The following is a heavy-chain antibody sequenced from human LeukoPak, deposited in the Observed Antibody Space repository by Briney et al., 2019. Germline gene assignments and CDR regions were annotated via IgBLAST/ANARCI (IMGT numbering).Heavy chain of an antibody. Sequence: KPAETLSLTCTVSGGSISSSSYSWGWIRQPPGKGLDWIASIYYSGSTYYNPSLKSRVTISIDTSKNQFSLKLSSVTAADTAVYYCATRQKLGRGFDYWGQGTLVTVSS. CDR3: ATRQKLGRGFDY. D-gene: IGHD7-27*01. CDR2: IYYSGST. J-gene: IGHJ4*02. V-gene: IGHV4-39*07. CDR1: GGSISSSSYS.